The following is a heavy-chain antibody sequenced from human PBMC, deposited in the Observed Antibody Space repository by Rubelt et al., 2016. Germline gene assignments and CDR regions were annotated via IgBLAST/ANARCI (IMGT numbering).Heavy chain of an antibody. CDR2: IDWDDDK. CDR3: ARKQGAVFDY. CDR1: GFSISTSGMC. D-gene: IGHD3-16*01. Sequence: QVTLRESGPALVKHTQTLTLTCTFSGFSISTSGMCVSWIRQPPGKALEWLARIDWDDDKYYSTPLKTRRTISKDTSQNQVVLTRTNMDPVDTATYYCARKQGAVFDYWGQGTLVTVSS. J-gene: IGHJ4*02. V-gene: IGHV2-70*15.